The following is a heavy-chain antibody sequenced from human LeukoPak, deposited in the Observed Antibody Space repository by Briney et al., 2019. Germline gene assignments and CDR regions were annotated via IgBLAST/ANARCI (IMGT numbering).Heavy chain of an antibody. J-gene: IGHJ4*02. CDR1: GFTFSTNH. CDR3: ARDMVHSSGAFES. V-gene: IGHV3-53*01. Sequence: PGGSLRLSCAVSGFTFSTNHMTWVRQAPGKGLEWVSAINDVDSAYYSDTVRCRFTISRDSAKTTLYLQMNSLSADDAAVYYCARDMVHSSGAFESWGQGALVTVSS. D-gene: IGHD3-22*01. CDR2: INDVDSA.